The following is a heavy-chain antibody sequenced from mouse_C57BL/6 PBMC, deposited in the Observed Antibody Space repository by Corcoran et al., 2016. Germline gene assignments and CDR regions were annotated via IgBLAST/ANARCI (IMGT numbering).Heavy chain of an antibody. CDR3: ARDYYGSSYGY. Sequence: QIQLVQSGPELKKPGETVKISCKASGYTFTTYGMSWVKQAPGKGLKWMGWINTYSGVPTYADDFKGRFAFSLETSASTAYLQINNLKNEDTATYFCARDYYGSSYGYWGQGTTLTVSS. J-gene: IGHJ2*01. CDR2: INTYSGVP. V-gene: IGHV9-3*01. D-gene: IGHD1-1*01. CDR1: GYTFTTYG.